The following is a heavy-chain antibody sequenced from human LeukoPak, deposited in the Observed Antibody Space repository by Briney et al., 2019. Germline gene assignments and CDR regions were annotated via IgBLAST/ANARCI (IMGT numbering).Heavy chain of an antibody. CDR2: IWSDGSNK. CDR1: GFTFSNYG. V-gene: IGHV3-33*01. CDR3: ARDKTTGSSSGFDY. Sequence: GGSLRLSCAASGFTFSNYGMHWVRQAPGKGLEWVAVIWSDGSNKHYADSARGRFTISRDNSKNTLYLQMNSLRADDTAVYYCARDKTTGSSSGFDYWGQGTLVTVSS. D-gene: IGHD6-6*01. J-gene: IGHJ4*02.